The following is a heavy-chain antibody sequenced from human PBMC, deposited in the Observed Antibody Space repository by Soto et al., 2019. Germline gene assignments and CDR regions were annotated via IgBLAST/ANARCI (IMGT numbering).Heavy chain of an antibody. Sequence: ETLSLTCTVSGGSISSSSYYWGWIRQPPGKGLEWIGSIYYCGSTYYNPSLKSRVTISVDTSKNQFSLKLSSVTAADTAVYYCACHAVHSSCFTDYWGQGTLVTVSS. J-gene: IGHJ4*02. CDR3: ACHAVHSSCFTDY. CDR2: IYYCGST. D-gene: IGHD6-19*01. V-gene: IGHV4-39*01. CDR1: GGSISSSSYY.